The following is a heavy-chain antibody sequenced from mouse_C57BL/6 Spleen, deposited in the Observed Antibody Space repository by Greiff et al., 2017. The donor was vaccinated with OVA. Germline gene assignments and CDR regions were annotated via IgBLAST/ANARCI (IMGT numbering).Heavy chain of an antibody. CDR2: IYPGDGDT. CDR1: GYAFSSSW. V-gene: IGHV1-82*01. D-gene: IGHD2-1*01. CDR3: ARFSYGNYLCAY. J-gene: IGHJ3*01. Sequence: LQESGPELVKPGASVKISCKASGYAFSSSWMNWVKQRPGKGLEWIGRIYPGDGDTNYNGKFKGKATLTADKSSSTAYMQLSSLTSEDSAVYFCARFSYGNYLCAYWGQGTLVTVSA.